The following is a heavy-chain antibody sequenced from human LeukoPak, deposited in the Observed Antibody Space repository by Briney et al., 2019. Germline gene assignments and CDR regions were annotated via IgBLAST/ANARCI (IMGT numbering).Heavy chain of an antibody. CDR2: ISPGGRDT. CDR1: GFAFTTYA. Sequence: RPGGSLRLSCVASGFAFTTYAMSWVRQAPGKGLEWVSAISPGGRDTYYADSVKGRFTISRDNSKNTLYLQMNSLRAEDTAVYYCASLRLVGGSLSDFDYWGQGTLVTVSS. CDR3: ASLRLVGGSLSDFDY. D-gene: IGHD1-26*01. J-gene: IGHJ4*02. V-gene: IGHV3-23*01.